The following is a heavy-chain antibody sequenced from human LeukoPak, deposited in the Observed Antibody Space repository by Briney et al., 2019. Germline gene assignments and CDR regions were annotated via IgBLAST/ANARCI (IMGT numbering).Heavy chain of an antibody. D-gene: IGHD5-18*01. CDR1: GGSFSGYY. J-gene: IGHJ3*02. CDR3: ARDPNTAMVLNADAFDI. V-gene: IGHV4-34*01. CDR2: INHSGST. Sequence: TSETLSLTCAVYGGSFSGYYWSWIRQPPGKGLEWIGEINHSGSTNYNPSLKSRVTISVDTSKNQFSLKLSSVTAADTAVYYCARDPNTAMVLNADAFDIWGQGTMVTVSS.